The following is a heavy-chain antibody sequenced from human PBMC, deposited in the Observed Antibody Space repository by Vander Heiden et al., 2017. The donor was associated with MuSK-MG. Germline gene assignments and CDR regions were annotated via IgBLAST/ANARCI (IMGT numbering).Heavy chain of an antibody. Sequence: EVQVLESGGGLVQPGGSLRLSCAASGFTFSSYAMRWVRQAPGKGLEWVSGISGSGVDTYYADSVRGRFTISRDNSKNTLYLQMNSLRAEDTAVYYCAKDTRVYFHFWSEFWGQGTLVTVSS. J-gene: IGHJ4*02. V-gene: IGHV3-23*01. CDR1: GFTFSSYA. CDR2: ISGSGVDT. CDR3: AKDTRVYFHFWSEF. D-gene: IGHD3-3*01.